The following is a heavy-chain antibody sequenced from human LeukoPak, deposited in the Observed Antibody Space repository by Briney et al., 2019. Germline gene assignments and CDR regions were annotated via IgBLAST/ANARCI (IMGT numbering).Heavy chain of an antibody. D-gene: IGHD5-12*01. V-gene: IGHV4-34*01. CDR3: ARGGYSGYDDAFDI. CDR2: INHSGST. J-gene: IGHJ3*02. CDR1: GGSFSGYY. Sequence: SETLSLTXAVYGGSFSGYYWSWIRQPPGKGLEWIGEINHSGSTNYNPSLKSRVTISVDTSKNQFSLKLSSVTAADTAVYYCARGGYSGYDDAFDIWGQGTMVTVSS.